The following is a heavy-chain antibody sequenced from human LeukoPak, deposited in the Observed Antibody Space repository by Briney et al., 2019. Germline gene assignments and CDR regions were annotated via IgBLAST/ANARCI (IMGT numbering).Heavy chain of an antibody. J-gene: IGHJ4*02. CDR2: INAGNGHT. CDR1: GGTFSSYA. V-gene: IGHV1-3*01. Sequence: GASVKVSCKASGGTFSSYAISWVRQAPGQRLEWMGWINAGNGHTRDSQKFQGRVTITGDTSASTAYMELSSLRSEDTAVYYCARAGYCSGGSGYTFDYWGQGKLVTVSS. CDR3: ARAGYCSGGSGYTFDY. D-gene: IGHD2-15*01.